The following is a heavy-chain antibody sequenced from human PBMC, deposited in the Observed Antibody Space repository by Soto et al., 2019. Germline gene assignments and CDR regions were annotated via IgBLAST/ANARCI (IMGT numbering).Heavy chain of an antibody. CDR3: ATGPAAGYGPFDE. CDR1: GGTFSSYA. CDR2: IIPIFGTA. Sequence: SVKVSCKASGGTFSSYAISWVRQAPGQGLEWMGGIIPIFGTANYAQKFQGRVTITADESTSTAYMELSSLQSEDRAVFYCATGPAAGYGPFDEWGRGPRGTV. D-gene: IGHD6-13*01. J-gene: IGHJ4*02. V-gene: IGHV1-69*13.